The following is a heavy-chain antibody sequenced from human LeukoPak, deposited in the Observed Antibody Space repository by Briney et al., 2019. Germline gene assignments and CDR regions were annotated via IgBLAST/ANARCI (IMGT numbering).Heavy chain of an antibody. J-gene: IGHJ4*02. CDR1: GFDFSTYY. D-gene: IGHD6-19*01. Sequence: PGGSLRLSCATSGFDFSTYYLNWVRQAPGRGLEWVSSISSSSSNIFYSDLVKGRFTISRDNAKNSLYLHMNSLRAEDTAVYYCARGHSFGWHTFDYWGQGTLVTVSS. CDR3: ARGHSFGWHTFDY. CDR2: ISSSSSNI. V-gene: IGHV3-21*01.